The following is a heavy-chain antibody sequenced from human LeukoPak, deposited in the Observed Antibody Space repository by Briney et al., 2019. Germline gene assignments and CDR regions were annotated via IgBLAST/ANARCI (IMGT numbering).Heavy chain of an antibody. J-gene: IGHJ4*02. Sequence: ASVKVSCKASGYTFTSCDINWVRQATGQGLEWMGWMNPNRGNTGYGHSFQGRITMTRDISIGTAYMELSNLTSEDTAIYYCTRGSSGRRDNWGQGTLVTVSA. CDR1: GYTFTSCD. CDR3: TRGSSGRRDN. V-gene: IGHV1-8*01. D-gene: IGHD6-19*01. CDR2: MNPNRGNT.